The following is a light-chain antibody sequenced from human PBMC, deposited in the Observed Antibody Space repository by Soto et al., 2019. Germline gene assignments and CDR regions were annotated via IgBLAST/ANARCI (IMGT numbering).Light chain of an antibody. Sequence: DMMMTQSPDSLAVSLGERATINCKSSQSVLYSSNNKNYLAWCQQKPGQPPKLLIYWASTRESGVPDRFSGSGSGTDFTLTVNSLQAEDVAIYYCQQYYGMPPITFGQGTRLEIK. V-gene: IGKV4-1*01. CDR3: QQYYGMPPIT. CDR2: WAS. CDR1: QSVLYSSNNKNY. J-gene: IGKJ5*01.